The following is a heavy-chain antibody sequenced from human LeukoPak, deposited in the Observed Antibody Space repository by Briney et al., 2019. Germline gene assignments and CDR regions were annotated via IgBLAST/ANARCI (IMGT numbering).Heavy chain of an antibody. V-gene: IGHV3-30*03. J-gene: IGHJ4*02. D-gene: IGHD1-20*01. Sequence: GRSLRLSCAASGFTFSSCGMHWVRQAPGKGLEWVAVISYDGSNKYYADSVKGRFTISRDNAKNSLYLQMNSLRAEDTAVYYCARGSYNWNPNYYFDYWGQGTLVTVSS. CDR3: ARGSYNWNPNYYFDY. CDR1: GFTFSSCG. CDR2: ISYDGSNK.